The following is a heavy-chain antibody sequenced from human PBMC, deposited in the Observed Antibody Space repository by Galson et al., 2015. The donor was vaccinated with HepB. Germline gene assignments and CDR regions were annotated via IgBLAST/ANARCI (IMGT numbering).Heavy chain of an antibody. CDR2: ISYDGSNK. V-gene: IGHV3-30-3*01. CDR1: GFTFSSYA. D-gene: IGHD1-26*01. J-gene: IGHJ4*02. Sequence: SLRLSCAASGFTFSSYAMHWVRQAPGKGLEWVAVISYDGSNKYYADSVKGRFTISRDNSKNTLYLQMNSLRAEDTAVYYCARGWEWELLYYFDYWGQGTLVTVSS. CDR3: ARGWEWELLYYFDY.